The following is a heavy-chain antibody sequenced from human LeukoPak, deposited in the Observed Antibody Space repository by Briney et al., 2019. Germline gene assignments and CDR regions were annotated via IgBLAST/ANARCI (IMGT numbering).Heavy chain of an antibody. Sequence: SQTLSLTCTVSGGSISSGGYYWSWIRQPPGKGLEWIGYIYHSGSTYYNPSLKSRVTISVDRSKNQFSLKLSSVTAADTAVYYCARKASLWSGYSYFDYWGQGTLVTVSS. V-gene: IGHV4-30-2*01. D-gene: IGHD3-3*01. CDR2: IYHSGST. CDR1: GGSISSGGYY. J-gene: IGHJ4*02. CDR3: ARKASLWSGYSYFDY.